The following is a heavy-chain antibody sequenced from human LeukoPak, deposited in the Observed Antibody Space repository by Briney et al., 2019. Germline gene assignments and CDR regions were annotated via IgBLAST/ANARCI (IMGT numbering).Heavy chain of an antibody. CDR1: GFTFSSYS. J-gene: IGHJ4*02. D-gene: IGHD1-7*01. CDR3: GKDWVELRRPYEY. CDR2: ISATGGDT. V-gene: IGHV3-23*01. Sequence: PGGSLRLSCAASGFTFSSYSMNWVRQAPGKGLEEVSLISATGGDTYYADSVKGRFIISRDNSKNMVYLQMNSLRAEDTAIYYCGKDWVELRRPYEYWGQGALVTVSS.